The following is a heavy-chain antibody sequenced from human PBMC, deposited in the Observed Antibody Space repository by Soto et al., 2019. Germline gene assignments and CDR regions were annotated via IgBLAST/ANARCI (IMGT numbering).Heavy chain of an antibody. J-gene: IGHJ4*02. Sequence: RGESLKISCKGSGYSFTSYWIAWVRQMPGKGLEWMGIIYPGDADTRYSPSFQGQVTISADKSISTAYLQWSSLKASDTAMYYCARTYCISPTCYSVDYWGQGTLVTVSS. CDR1: GYSFTSYW. CDR3: ARTYCISPTCYSVDY. D-gene: IGHD2-2*02. CDR2: IYPGDADT. V-gene: IGHV5-51*01.